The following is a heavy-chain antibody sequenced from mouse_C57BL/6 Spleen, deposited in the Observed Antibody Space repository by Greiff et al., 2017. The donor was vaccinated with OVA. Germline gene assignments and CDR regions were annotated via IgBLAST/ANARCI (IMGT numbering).Heavy chain of an antibody. CDR3: AKHWSHRGFDV. CDR2: IWRGGST. D-gene: IGHD4-1*01. Sequence: VQLQQSGPGLVQPSQSLSITCTVSGFSLTSYGVHWVRQSPGKGLEWLGVIWRGGSTDYNAAFMSRLSITKNNSKNQSFFKMNRLPADDTAIYDCAKHWSHRGFDVWGTGTTVTVSS. J-gene: IGHJ1*03. CDR1: GFSLTSYG. V-gene: IGHV2-5*01.